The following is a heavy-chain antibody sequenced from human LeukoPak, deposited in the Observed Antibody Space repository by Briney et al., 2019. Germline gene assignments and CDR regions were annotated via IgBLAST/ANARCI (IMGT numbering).Heavy chain of an antibody. V-gene: IGHV3-7*01. CDR1: GFPFTSHW. Sequence: SGGSLRLSCAASGFPFTSHWLSWFRQSPGRGLEWVAHINSDGSEKNYVDSVKGRFTISRDNAKNTLYLQMNSLRAEDTAVYYCARVRVGSFNWFDPWGQGTLVTVSS. J-gene: IGHJ5*02. CDR3: ARVRVGSFNWFDP. D-gene: IGHD3-10*01. CDR2: INSDGSEK.